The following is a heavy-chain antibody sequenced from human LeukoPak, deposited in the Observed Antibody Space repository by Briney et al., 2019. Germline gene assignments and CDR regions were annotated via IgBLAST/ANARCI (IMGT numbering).Heavy chain of an antibody. Sequence: ASVKVSCKASGYTFTSYGISWVRQAPGQGLEWMGWISAYNGNTNYAQKVQGRVTMTTDTSTSTAYMDLRSLRSDDTAVYYCARVYYDFVLFGAFDIWGQGTMVTVSS. CDR1: GYTFTSYG. V-gene: IGHV1-18*01. J-gene: IGHJ3*02. CDR2: ISAYNGNT. CDR3: ARVYYDFVLFGAFDI. D-gene: IGHD3-22*01.